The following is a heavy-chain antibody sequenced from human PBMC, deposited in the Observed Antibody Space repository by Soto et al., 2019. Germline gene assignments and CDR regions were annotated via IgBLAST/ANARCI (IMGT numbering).Heavy chain of an antibody. V-gene: IGHV1-3*01. CDR1: GYTFTNYR. D-gene: IGHD3-16*02. J-gene: IGHJ4*02. CDR2: INPGNGDT. Sequence: ASVKVSCKTSGYTFTNYRIHWVRQAPGQRLEWMGGINPGNGDTKYSQKFQGRVTITRDTSASTAYMELSSLRSEDTAVYYCATDYDYVWGAYRFIFEYWGQGTLVTVSS. CDR3: ATDYDYVWGAYRFIFEY.